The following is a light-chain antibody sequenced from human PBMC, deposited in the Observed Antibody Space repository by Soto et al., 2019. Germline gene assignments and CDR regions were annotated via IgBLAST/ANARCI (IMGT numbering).Light chain of an antibody. CDR2: GAS. J-gene: IGKJ2*01. Sequence: EIVLTQSPGTLSLFPGERATLSCRASQGVNSNYLAWYQQRPGQAPRLLFYGASYRASGIPDRFSSSGSGTDFTLSISRLEPDDFAVYYCPHHQYGVSALYTFGQGTKLEIK. CDR1: QGVNSNY. CDR3: PHHQYGVSALYT. V-gene: IGKV3-20*01.